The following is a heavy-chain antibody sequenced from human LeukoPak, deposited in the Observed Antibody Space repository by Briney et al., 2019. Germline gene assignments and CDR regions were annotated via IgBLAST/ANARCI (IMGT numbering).Heavy chain of an antibody. CDR1: GGSFSDYY. Sequence: SETLSLTCAVYGGSFSDYYWSWIRQPPGKGLEWIGEINHSGGTNYNPSLKSRVTISADMSNNQFSLKLSSVTAADTAVYYCVRVSGYCTDGVCRFDYWGQGTLVTVSS. V-gene: IGHV4-34*01. CDR3: VRVSGYCTDGVCRFDY. J-gene: IGHJ4*02. CDR2: INHSGGT. D-gene: IGHD2-8*01.